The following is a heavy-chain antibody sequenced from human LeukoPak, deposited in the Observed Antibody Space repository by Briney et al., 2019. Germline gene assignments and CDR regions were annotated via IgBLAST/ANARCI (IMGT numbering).Heavy chain of an antibody. J-gene: IGHJ4*02. D-gene: IGHD6-19*01. CDR2: ISTSSSYI. CDR3: ARDLSYSSGWYHY. Sequence: GGSLRLSCAASGFTFSSYNMNWVRQAPGKGLEWVSSISTSSSYIYYADSLKGRFTISRDNAKNSLYLQMNSLRAEDTAVYYCARDLSYSSGWYHYWGQGTLVTVSS. V-gene: IGHV3-21*01. CDR1: GFTFSSYN.